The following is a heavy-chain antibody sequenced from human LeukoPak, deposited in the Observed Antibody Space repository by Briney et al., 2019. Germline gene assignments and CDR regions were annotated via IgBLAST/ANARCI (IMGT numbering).Heavy chain of an antibody. D-gene: IGHD6-19*01. CDR3: AKETFSSGWYYFDY. V-gene: IGHV3-33*06. Sequence: GRSLRLSCAASGFTFSSYGMHWVRQAPGKGLEWVAVIWYDGSNKYYADSGKGRFTISRDNSKNTLYLQMNSLRAEDAAVYYCAKETFSSGWYYFDYWGQGTLVTVSS. CDR2: IWYDGSNK. J-gene: IGHJ4*02. CDR1: GFTFSSYG.